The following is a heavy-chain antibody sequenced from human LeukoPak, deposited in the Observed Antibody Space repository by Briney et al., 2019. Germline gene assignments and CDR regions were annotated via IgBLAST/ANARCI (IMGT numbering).Heavy chain of an antibody. CDR1: GFTFSSYW. J-gene: IGHJ4*02. Sequence: GGSLRLSCAASGFTFSSYWMHWVRQAPGKGLVWVSRINTDGSSTSYADSVKGRFTISRDNAKNTLYLQMNSLRAEDTAVYYCASITYYYDSSGYSPDYWGQGTLVTVSS. CDR2: INTDGSST. V-gene: IGHV3-74*01. D-gene: IGHD3-22*01. CDR3: ASITYYYDSSGYSPDY.